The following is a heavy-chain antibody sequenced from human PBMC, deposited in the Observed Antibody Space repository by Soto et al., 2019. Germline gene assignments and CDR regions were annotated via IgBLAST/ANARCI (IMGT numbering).Heavy chain of an antibody. V-gene: IGHV2-26*01. D-gene: IGHD6-13*01. CDR2: IFPNDEK. CDR1: GFSLFNPRMG. J-gene: IGHJ6*02. Sequence: QVTLKESDPVLVKPTETLTLTCTVSGFSLFNPRMGVAWIRQPPGKALEWLAHIFPNDEKSHSPSLKSRLSISKDTSNSHVVLTMSNVDPVDTATYYCARVPRGSNLYPYHYFGMDVWGQGTTVTVSS. CDR3: ARVPRGSNLYPYHYFGMDV.